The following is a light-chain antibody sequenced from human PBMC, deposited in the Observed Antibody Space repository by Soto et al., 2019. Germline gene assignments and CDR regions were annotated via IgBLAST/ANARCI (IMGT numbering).Light chain of an antibody. Sequence: EIVLTQSPGTLSLSPGERATLSCRASQSVSSNYLAWYQQKPGQAPSLLIYGASSRATGIPDRFSGSGSGTDFTLTISRLQPEDFAVYYCQQYSSSPRVTFGGGTKVEIK. CDR3: QQYSSSPRVT. V-gene: IGKV3-20*01. J-gene: IGKJ4*01. CDR2: GAS. CDR1: QSVSSNY.